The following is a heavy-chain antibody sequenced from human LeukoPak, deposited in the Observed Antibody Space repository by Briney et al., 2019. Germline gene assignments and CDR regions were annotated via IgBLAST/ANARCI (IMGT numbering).Heavy chain of an antibody. CDR3: ARDHHDCSSTSCPNWFDP. CDR2: IYTSGST. Sequence: ETLSLTCTVSGGSISSYYWSWIRQPAGKGLEWIGRIYTSGSTNYNPSLKSRVTMSVDTSKNQFSLKLSSVTAADTAVYYCARDHHDCSSTSCPNWFDPWGQGTLVTVSS. D-gene: IGHD2-2*01. V-gene: IGHV4-4*07. CDR1: GGSISSYY. J-gene: IGHJ5*02.